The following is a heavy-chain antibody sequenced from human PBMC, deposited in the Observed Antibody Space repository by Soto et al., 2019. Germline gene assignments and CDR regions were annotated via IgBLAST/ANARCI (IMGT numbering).Heavy chain of an antibody. V-gene: IGHV4-59*01. CDR3: ARVGSSGWFSYH. CDR2: IYYSGST. Sequence: PSETLSLTCTVSGGSLISYYWSLIRQPPEKALEWIGYIYYSGSTNYNPSLESRVTISVDTSKNQFSLKLRSVTAADTAVYYCARVGSSGWFSYHWGQGTLVTVSS. J-gene: IGHJ5*02. CDR1: GGSLISYY. D-gene: IGHD6-19*01.